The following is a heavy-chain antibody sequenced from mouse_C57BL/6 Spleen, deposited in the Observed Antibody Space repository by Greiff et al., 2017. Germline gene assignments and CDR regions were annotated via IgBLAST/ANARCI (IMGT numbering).Heavy chain of an antibody. CDR3: ARYYGYDVRYFDY. D-gene: IGHD2-2*01. Sequence: VKLQQPGAELVRPGTSVKLSCKASGYTFTSYWMHWVKQRPGQGLEWIGVIDPSDSYTNYNQKFKGKATLTVDTSSSTAYMQLSSLTSEDSAVYYCARYYGYDVRYFDYWGQGTTLTVSS. V-gene: IGHV1-59*01. J-gene: IGHJ2*01. CDR2: IDPSDSYT. CDR1: GYTFTSYW.